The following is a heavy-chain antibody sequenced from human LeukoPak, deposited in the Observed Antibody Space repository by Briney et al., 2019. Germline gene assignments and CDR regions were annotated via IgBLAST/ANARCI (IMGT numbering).Heavy chain of an antibody. Sequence: GESLKISCKRSGYSFTSYWIGWVRQMPGKGLEWMGIIYPGEFDTRYSPSFQGQVTISADKSISTAYRQWSSLKSSDTAMYYCARDYDILTGYYYVMDVWGQGTTVTVSS. D-gene: IGHD3-9*01. CDR2: IYPGEFDT. CDR1: GYSFTSYW. J-gene: IGHJ6*02. V-gene: IGHV5-51*01. CDR3: ARDYDILTGYYYVMDV.